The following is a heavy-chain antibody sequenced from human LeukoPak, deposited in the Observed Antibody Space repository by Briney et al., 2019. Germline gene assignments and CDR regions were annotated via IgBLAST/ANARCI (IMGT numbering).Heavy chain of an antibody. V-gene: IGHV3-21*01. J-gene: IGHJ6*03. CDR3: ARDLYSGGYGDYYYYYMDV. CDR2: ITSSSSYI. D-gene: IGHD1-26*01. CDR1: GFTFSSYN. Sequence: GGSLRLSCAASGFTFSSYNMNWVRQAPGKGLEWVSSITSSSSYIYYADSVKGRFTISRDDAKNSLYLQINSLRAEDTAVYYCARDLYSGGYGDYYYYYMDVWGKGTTVTISS.